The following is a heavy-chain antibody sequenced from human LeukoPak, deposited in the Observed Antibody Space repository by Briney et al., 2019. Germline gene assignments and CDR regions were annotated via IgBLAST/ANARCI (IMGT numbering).Heavy chain of an antibody. J-gene: IGHJ4*02. CDR1: GFTFSNYW. Sequence: PGGSLRLSCAASGFTFSNYWMHWVRQAPGKGLVWVSRINSDGSSTSYADSVKGRFTISRDNAKNTLYLQMNSLRAEDTAVYYCARLSCSSTSCSTYDYWGQGTLVTVPS. V-gene: IGHV3-74*01. CDR3: ARLSCSSTSCSTYDY. CDR2: INSDGSST. D-gene: IGHD2-2*01.